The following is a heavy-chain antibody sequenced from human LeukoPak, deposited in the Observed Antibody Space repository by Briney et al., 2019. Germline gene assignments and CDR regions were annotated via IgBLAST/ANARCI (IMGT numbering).Heavy chain of an antibody. CDR2: ISGSGGNT. D-gene: IGHD3-16*01. CDR3: ATNLITLLAHRDY. J-gene: IGHJ4*02. CDR1: GFTFSSYA. Sequence: PGGSLRLSCAASGFTFSSYAMSWVRQAPGKGLEWVSAISGSGGNTYYADSVKGRFTISRDNSKNTLYLQMNSLRAEDTAVYYCATNLITLLAHRDYWGQGTLVTVSS. V-gene: IGHV3-23*01.